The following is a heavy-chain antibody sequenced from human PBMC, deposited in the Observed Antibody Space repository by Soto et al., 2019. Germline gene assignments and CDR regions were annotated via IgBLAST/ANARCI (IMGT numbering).Heavy chain of an antibody. CDR3: ARGVGNITMVRSSLDYYHYGMDV. V-gene: IGHV1-2*04. Sequence: GASVKVSCKASGYTFTGYYMHWVRQAPGQGLEWMGWINPNSGGTNYAQKFQGWVTMTRDTSISTAYMELSRLRSDDTAVYYCARGVGNITMVRSSLDYYHYGMDVWGQGTTVTVSS. CDR1: GYTFTGYY. D-gene: IGHD3-10*01. CDR2: INPNSGGT. J-gene: IGHJ6*02.